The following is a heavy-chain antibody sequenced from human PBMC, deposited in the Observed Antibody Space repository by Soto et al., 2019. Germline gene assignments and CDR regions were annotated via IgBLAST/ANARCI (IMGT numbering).Heavy chain of an antibody. Sequence: QVQLVQSGAEEKKPGASVKVSCKASGYTFTGYAMHWVRQAPGQRLEWMGWINAGNGNTKYSQKFQGRVTITRDTSASTAYTDLSSLRSEDTAVYYCARAVAVPADFDFWGQGTLVTVSS. J-gene: IGHJ4*02. V-gene: IGHV1-3*05. CDR3: ARAVAVPADFDF. CDR1: GYTFTGYA. CDR2: INAGNGNT. D-gene: IGHD6-19*01.